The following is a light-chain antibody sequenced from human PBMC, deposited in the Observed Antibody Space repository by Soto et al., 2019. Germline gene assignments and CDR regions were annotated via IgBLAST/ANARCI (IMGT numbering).Light chain of an antibody. V-gene: IGLV1-51*01. CDR1: SSNIGNNY. J-gene: IGLJ2*01. Sequence: QSVLTQPPSVSAAPGQKVTISCSGSSSNIGNNYVSWYQQLPVTAPKLLIYDNNKRPSGIPDRFSGSKSGTSATRGITGLQTVDEADYYCGTWDSSLSVGVFGGGTKLTVL. CDR2: DNN. CDR3: GTWDSSLSVGV.